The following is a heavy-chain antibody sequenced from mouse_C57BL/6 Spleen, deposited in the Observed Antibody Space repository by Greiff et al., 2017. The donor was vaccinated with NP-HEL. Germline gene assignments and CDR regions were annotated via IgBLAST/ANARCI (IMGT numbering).Heavy chain of an antibody. D-gene: IGHD1-1*01. CDR3: ARATTVVSRDY. J-gene: IGHJ2*01. Sequence: QVTLKVSGAELARPGASVKLSCKASGYTFTSYGISWVKQRTGQGLEWIGEIYPRSGNTYYNEKFKGKATLTADKSSSTAYMELRSLTSEDSAVYFCARATTVVSRDYWGQGTTLTVSS. V-gene: IGHV1-81*01. CDR1: GYTFTSYG. CDR2: IYPRSGNT.